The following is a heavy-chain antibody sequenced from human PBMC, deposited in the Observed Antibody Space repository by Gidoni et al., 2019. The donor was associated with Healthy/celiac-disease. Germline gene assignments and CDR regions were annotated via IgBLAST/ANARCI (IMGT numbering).Heavy chain of an antibody. CDR3: ARLSSGPPRGYSYGNIDY. J-gene: IGHJ4*02. V-gene: IGHV4-39*01. D-gene: IGHD5-18*01. CDR1: GGSSSSSSYY. Sequence: LQLQESGSGLVKPSETLCVTCTVSGGSSSSSSYYWGWIRQTPGKGLEGIGSLYYSGSTYYIPSLKSRVTISVDKSKNLFSLKLSSVTAADTAVYYCARLSSGPPRGYSYGNIDYWGQGTLVTVSS. CDR2: LYYSGST.